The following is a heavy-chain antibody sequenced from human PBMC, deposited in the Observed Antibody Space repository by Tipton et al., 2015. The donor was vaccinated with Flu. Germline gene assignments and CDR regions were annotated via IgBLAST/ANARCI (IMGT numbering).Heavy chain of an antibody. D-gene: IGHD3-9*01. CDR3: AQVNHVDMTGYCGALAI. V-gene: IGHV3-23*01. CDR2: IRGNGGST. J-gene: IGHJ3*02. Sequence: GSLRLSCAASGFMFSNYAMNWVRQAPGKGLEWVAGIRGNGGSTNYAGSVQGRFTISRDNSKNTLYLQVNSLRAEDTAVYYCAQVNHVDMTGYCGALAIWGQGTVVTVSS. CDR1: GFMFSNYA.